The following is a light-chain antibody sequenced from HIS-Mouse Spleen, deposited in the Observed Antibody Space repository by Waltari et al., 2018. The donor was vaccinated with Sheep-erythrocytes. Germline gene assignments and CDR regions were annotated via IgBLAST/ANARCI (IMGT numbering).Light chain of an antibody. V-gene: IGLV3-1*01. CDR2: QDS. CDR1: KLGDKY. Sequence: SYELTQPPSVSVSPGQTASITCSGDKLGDKYACWYQQKPGQSPVLVIYQDSKRPSGIPGRFSGFNAGKTATLTISGTQAMDEADYYCQAWDSSTAVFGGGTKLTVL. CDR3: QAWDSSTAV. J-gene: IGLJ2*01.